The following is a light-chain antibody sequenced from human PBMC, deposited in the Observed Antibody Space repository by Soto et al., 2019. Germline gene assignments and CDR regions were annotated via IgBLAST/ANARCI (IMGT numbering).Light chain of an antibody. J-gene: IGKJ4*01. CDR2: AAS. Sequence: AVQMTQSPSSLSASVGDRVTITCRASQGIRNDLGWYQQKPGKAPKLLIYAASSLQSGVPSTFSGSGSGTDFTLTISSLQPEDFATYYCLQAYNYPLTFGGGTKVDIK. V-gene: IGKV1-6*01. CDR1: QGIRND. CDR3: LQAYNYPLT.